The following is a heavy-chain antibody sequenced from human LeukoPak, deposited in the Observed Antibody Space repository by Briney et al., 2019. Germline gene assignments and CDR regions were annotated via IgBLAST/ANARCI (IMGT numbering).Heavy chain of an antibody. CDR3: ASDGSGSSREY. CDR2: ISYDGSNK. V-gene: IGHV3-30*14. D-gene: IGHD3-10*01. CDR1: GFTFSSYV. J-gene: IGHJ4*02. Sequence: GGSLRLSCAASGFTFSSYVMHWVRQAPGKGLEWVSVISYDGSNKYYTDSVKGRFTISRDNSKNTLYLQMNSLRAEDTAVYYCASDGSGSSREYWGQGTLVTVSS.